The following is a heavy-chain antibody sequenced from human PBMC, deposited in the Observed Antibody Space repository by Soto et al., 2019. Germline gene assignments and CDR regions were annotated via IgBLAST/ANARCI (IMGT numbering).Heavy chain of an antibody. CDR1: GFTFSSHA. Sequence: EVQLLESGGGLVQPGGSLRLSCTASGFTFSSHAMTWVRQAPGKGLEWVSGLSDSGGSTYYADSVKGRFTISRDNSMNTLYLQMTTLRVEDTAVYYCAKVSSSWYSGFFDFWGQGTLVTVSS. CDR2: LSDSGGST. V-gene: IGHV3-23*01. D-gene: IGHD6-13*01. J-gene: IGHJ4*02. CDR3: AKVSSSWYSGFFDF.